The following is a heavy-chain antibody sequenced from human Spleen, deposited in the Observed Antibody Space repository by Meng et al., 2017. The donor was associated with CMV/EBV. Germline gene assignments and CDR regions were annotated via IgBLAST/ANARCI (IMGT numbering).Heavy chain of an antibody. V-gene: IGHV4-39*01. J-gene: IGHJ6*02. D-gene: IGHD3-16*01. Sequence: GSLRLSCTVSGGSISSSSYYWGWIRQPPGKGLEWIGSIYYSGSTYYNPSLKSRVTISVDTSKNQFFLRLNSVTAADTAVYFCVRHVILGLGYGMDVWGQGTTVTVSS. CDR1: GGSISSSSYY. CDR3: VRHVILGLGYGMDV. CDR2: IYYSGST.